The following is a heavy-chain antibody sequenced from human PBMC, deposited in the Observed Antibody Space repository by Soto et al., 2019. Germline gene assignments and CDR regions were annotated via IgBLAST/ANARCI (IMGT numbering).Heavy chain of an antibody. D-gene: IGHD1-26*01. CDR2: VSNSGST. CDR1: GHSVSTGSYS. Sequence: SETLSLTCTVSGHSVSTGSYSWTWIRQPPGKGLEWLGYVSNSGSTKYNPSLEGRVTISLNTSKNQFSLNLTSVTAADTATYYCARELGGATTPNPRYYNAKDVWGHGTAVTVSS. V-gene: IGHV4-61*01. J-gene: IGHJ6*02. CDR3: ARELGGATTPNPRYYNAKDV.